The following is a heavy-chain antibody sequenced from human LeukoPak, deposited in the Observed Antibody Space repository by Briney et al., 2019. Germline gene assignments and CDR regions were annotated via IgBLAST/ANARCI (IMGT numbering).Heavy chain of an antibody. Sequence: SETLSLTCAVYGGSFSGYYWSWIRQPPGKGLEWIGEINHSGSTNYTPPLKSRVALSVDTSKNQYSLKLSSVTAADTAVYYCARKRSSGYHYYYYCMDVWGKGTTVTVSS. CDR3: ARKRSSGYHYYYYCMDV. J-gene: IGHJ6*03. CDR2: INHSGST. V-gene: IGHV4-34*01. CDR1: GGSFSGYY. D-gene: IGHD3-22*01.